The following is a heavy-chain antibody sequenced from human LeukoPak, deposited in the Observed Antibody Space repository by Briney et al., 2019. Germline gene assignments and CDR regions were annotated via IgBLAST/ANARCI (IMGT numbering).Heavy chain of an antibody. J-gene: IGHJ3*02. CDR2: IDHTGST. CDR3: ARVFDYYEYIGAFDI. D-gene: IGHD3-22*01. V-gene: IGHV4-59*11. CDR1: GDSISMHY. Sequence: SETLSLICSVSGDSISMHYWSWIRQPPGKGLEWIGYIDHTGSTNYNPSHNSRVTISRDTSKNQFSLKLSSVTAADTAVYYCARVFDYYEYIGAFDIWGQGTMVTVSS.